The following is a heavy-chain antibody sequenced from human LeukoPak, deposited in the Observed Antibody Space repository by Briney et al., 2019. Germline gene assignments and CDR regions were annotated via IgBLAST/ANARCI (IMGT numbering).Heavy chain of an antibody. D-gene: IGHD6-13*01. CDR2: IRSKAYGGTT. CDR1: GFTFGDYP. J-gene: IGHJ4*02. CDR3: TRVRYSSSWHSDY. Sequence: GGSLRLSCTASGFTFGDYPMSWVRQAPGKGLEWVSFIRSKAYGGTTEYAASVKGRFTISRDDSKSIAYLQMDSLKTEDTAVYYCTRVRYSSSWHSDYWGQGTLVTVSS. V-gene: IGHV3-49*04.